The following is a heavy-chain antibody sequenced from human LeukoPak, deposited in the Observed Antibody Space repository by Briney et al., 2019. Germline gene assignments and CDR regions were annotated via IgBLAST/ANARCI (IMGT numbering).Heavy chain of an antibody. D-gene: IGHD2-2*01. V-gene: IGHV1-24*01. J-gene: IGHJ4*02. CDR3: ATDIHCSSISCKGY. Sequence: ASVKVSCKVSGYTLTELSMHWVRQAPGKGLEWMGGFDPEDGETIYAQKFQGRVTMTEDTSTDTAYMELSSLRSEDTAVYYCATDIHCSSISCKGYWGQGTLVTVSS. CDR1: GYTLTELS. CDR2: FDPEDGET.